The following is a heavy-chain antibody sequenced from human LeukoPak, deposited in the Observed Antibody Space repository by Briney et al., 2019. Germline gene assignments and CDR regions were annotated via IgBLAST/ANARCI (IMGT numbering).Heavy chain of an antibody. D-gene: IGHD2-2*03. J-gene: IGHJ5*02. Sequence: PGGSLRLSCAASGSTFSSYYMHWVRQAPGKGLVWVSRIKSDGSVTGYADSVKGRFTISRGNAKNTVYLQMNSLRAEDTAVYYCARDWIDRGTFDPWGQGTLVTVSS. CDR1: GSTFSSYY. V-gene: IGHV3-74*01. CDR2: IKSDGSVT. CDR3: ARDWIDRGTFDP.